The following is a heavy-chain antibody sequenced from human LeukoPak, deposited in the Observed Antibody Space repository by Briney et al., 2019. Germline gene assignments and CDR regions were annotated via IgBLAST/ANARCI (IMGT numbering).Heavy chain of an antibody. Sequence: GGSLRLSCAASGFSFSSHAMHWVRQAPGKGLEWVAFISYDGSTKTYADSVKGRFTTSRDISLHLQMNSLRAEDTAVYYCAKDQLGAFNAFDIWGQGTMVTVSS. CDR2: ISYDGSTK. D-gene: IGHD1-1*01. J-gene: IGHJ3*02. CDR1: GFSFSSHA. V-gene: IGHV3-30*02. CDR3: AKDQLGAFNAFDI.